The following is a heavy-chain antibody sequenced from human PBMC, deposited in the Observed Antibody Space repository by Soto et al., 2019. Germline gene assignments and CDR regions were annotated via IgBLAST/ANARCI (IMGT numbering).Heavy chain of an antibody. CDR3: ARGASLYFNSYYYYGMDV. V-gene: IGHV3-30*03. Sequence: GGSLRLSCAASGFTFSSYGMHWVRQAPGKGLEWVAVISYDGSNKYYADTVKGRFTISRDNSKNTLYLQMNSLRAEDTAVYYCARGASLYFNSYYYYGMDVWGQGTTVTVSS. CDR1: GFTFSSYG. D-gene: IGHD1-1*01. CDR2: ISYDGSNK. J-gene: IGHJ6*02.